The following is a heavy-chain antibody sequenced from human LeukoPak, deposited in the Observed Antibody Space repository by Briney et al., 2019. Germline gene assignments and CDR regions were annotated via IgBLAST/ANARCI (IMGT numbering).Heavy chain of an antibody. Sequence: GGSLRLSCAASELSVGSNYMTWVRQAPGKGLEWVSLIYSGGSTYYADSVKGRFTISGDNAKNSLYLQMNNLKAEDTAMYYCVRFMRGTIGGDNWGQGTLVTVSA. V-gene: IGHV3-66*01. CDR3: VRFMRGTIGGDN. D-gene: IGHD3-16*01. CDR1: ELSVGSNY. J-gene: IGHJ4*02. CDR2: IYSGGST.